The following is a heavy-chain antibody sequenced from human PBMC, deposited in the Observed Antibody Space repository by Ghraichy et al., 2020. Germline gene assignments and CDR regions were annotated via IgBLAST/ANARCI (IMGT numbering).Heavy chain of an antibody. D-gene: IGHD4-23*01. J-gene: IGHJ4*02. CDR3: ARDNYRGWEHFDY. V-gene: IGHV4-39*07. Sequence: SETLSLTCTVSGGSISSSDYCWAWIRQSPGKALEWIGNIYSSGNNYYNPSLKSRVTISVDTSKNQISLRLSSVTAADTAVYYCARDNYRGWEHFDYWGQGTLVTVSS. CDR1: GGSISSSDYC. CDR2: IYSSGNN.